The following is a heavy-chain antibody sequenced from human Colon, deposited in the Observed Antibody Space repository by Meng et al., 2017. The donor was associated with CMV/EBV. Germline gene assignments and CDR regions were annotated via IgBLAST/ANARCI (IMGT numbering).Heavy chain of an antibody. Sequence: ASVKVSCKASGYTFTGYYMHWVRQAPGQGLEWMGWINPNSGGTNYAQKFQGRVTMTRDTSISTAYMELSRLRSDDTAVYYCARDGRFLEWLPDYYHGMDVWGQGTTVTVSS. CDR3: ARDGRFLEWLPDYYHGMDV. CDR1: GYTFTGYY. J-gene: IGHJ6*02. D-gene: IGHD3-3*01. CDR2: INPNSGGT. V-gene: IGHV1-2*02.